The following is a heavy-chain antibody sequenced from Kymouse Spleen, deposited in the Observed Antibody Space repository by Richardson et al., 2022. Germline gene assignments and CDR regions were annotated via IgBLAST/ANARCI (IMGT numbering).Heavy chain of an antibody. D-gene: IGHD3-3*01. CDR2: MNPNSGNT. V-gene: IGHV1-8*01. CDR1: GYTFTSYD. CDR3: ARGRFLEWLSPGSPYYYYGMDV. Sequence: QVQLVQSGAEVKKPGASVKVSCKASGYTFTSYDINWVRQATGQGLEWMGWMNPNSGNTGYAQKFQGRVTMTRNTSISTAYMELSSLRSEDTAVYYCARGRFLEWLSPGSPYYYYGMDVWGQGTTVTVSS. J-gene: IGHJ6*02.